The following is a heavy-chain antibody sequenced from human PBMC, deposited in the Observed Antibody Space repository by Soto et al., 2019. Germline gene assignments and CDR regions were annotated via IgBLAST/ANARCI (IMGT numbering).Heavy chain of an antibody. V-gene: IGHV1-3*01. CDR3: SSADYDFWSGYRRWCCGMDV. CDR2: INAGNGNT. D-gene: IGHD3-3*01. Sequence: QVQLVQSGAEVKKPGASVKVSCKASGYTFTSYAMHWVRQAPGQRLEWMGWINAGNGNTKYSQKFQGRVTITRDTSESTVYTELSSLSSDDKAVYYGSSADYDFWSGYRRWCCGMDVWGQGTTVTVSS. J-gene: IGHJ6*02. CDR1: GYTFTSYA.